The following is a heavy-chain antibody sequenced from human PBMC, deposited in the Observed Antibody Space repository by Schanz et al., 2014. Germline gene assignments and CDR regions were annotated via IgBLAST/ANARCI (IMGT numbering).Heavy chain of an antibody. D-gene: IGHD5-18*01. CDR2: ISSSSSTR. Sequence: VQLVESGGGVVQPGRSLRLSCAASGFTFSSYGMHWVRQAPGKGLEWVSYISSSSSTRYYADSVKGRFTISRDNAKNTLFLQMSSLRVDDMAVYYCGRAGTGMAGWYFDLWGRGTLVTVSS. V-gene: IGHV3-48*01. CDR1: GFTFSSYG. CDR3: GRAGTGMAGWYFDL. J-gene: IGHJ2*01.